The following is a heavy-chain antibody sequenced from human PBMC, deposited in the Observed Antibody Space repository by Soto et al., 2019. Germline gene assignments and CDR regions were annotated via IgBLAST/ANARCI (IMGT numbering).Heavy chain of an antibody. CDR1: GGSISIGGYY. D-gene: IGHD3-9*01. CDR3: ARDGDGSGYFLDF. CDR2: IYSSGST. Sequence: QVQLQESGPELVKPSQTLTLICTVSGGSISIGGYYWSWIRQHPGKGLEWIGYIYSSGSTYYNPSLKSRLTLSLDTSENHFSLNLSSLTAADTAVYYCARDGDGSGYFLDFWGQGTLVTVSS. V-gene: IGHV4-31*03. J-gene: IGHJ4*02.